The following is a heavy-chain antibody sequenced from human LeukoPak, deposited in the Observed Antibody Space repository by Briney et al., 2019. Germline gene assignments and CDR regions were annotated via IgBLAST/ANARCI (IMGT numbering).Heavy chain of an antibody. V-gene: IGHV4-4*07. CDR2: IYSTGTT. Sequence: SETLSLTCIVSGGSISSYYWRWIRQPAGKGLEWIGRIYSTGTTNYNPSLKSRVTMSVDTSKNQFSLKLSSVTAADTALYYCARLYSYGPEYYFDYWGQGTLVTVSS. D-gene: IGHD5-18*01. CDR1: GGSISSYY. CDR3: ARLYSYGPEYYFDY. J-gene: IGHJ4*02.